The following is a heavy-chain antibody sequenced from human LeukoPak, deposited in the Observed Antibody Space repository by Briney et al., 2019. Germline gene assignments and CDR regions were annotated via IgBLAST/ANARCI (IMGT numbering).Heavy chain of an antibody. V-gene: IGHV1-46*01. Sequence: GASVKVSCKASGYTFTSYYMHWVRQAPGQGLEWMGIINPSGGSTSYAQKFQGRVTMTRDTSISTAYMELNRLRSDDTAVYYCARDGGPMIVVVITGDFDYWGQGTLVTVSS. J-gene: IGHJ4*02. CDR2: INPSGGST. CDR1: GYTFTSYY. D-gene: IGHD3-22*01. CDR3: ARDGGPMIVVVITGDFDY.